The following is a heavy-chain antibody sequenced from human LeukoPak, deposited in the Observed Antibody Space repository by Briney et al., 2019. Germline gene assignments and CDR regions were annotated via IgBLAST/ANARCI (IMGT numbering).Heavy chain of an antibody. CDR1: GGSISSGDYY. V-gene: IGHV4-30-4*08. CDR3: ARDQTEYFDY. CDR2: IYYSGST. Sequence: SETLSLTCTVSGGSISSGDYYWSWIRQPPGKGLEWIGYIYYSGSTYYNPSLKIRVTISVDTSKNQFSLKLSSVTAADTAVYYCARDQTEYFDYWGQGTLVTVSS. D-gene: IGHD2-21*02. J-gene: IGHJ4*02.